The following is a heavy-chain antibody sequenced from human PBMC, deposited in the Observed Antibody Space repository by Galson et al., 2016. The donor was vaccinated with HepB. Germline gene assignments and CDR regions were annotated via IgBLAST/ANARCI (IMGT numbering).Heavy chain of an antibody. D-gene: IGHD6-13*01. J-gene: IGHJ4*02. CDR3: ASRGSSLYIG. CDR2: IDRYGSST. CDR1: GSSFSSSW. V-gene: IGHV3-74*01. Sequence: SLRLSCAASGSSFSSSWMHWVRQAPGKGLVWVSRIDRYGSSTGYADSVKGRFTISRDNAKNTLFLHMNSLRVEDTAVYYCASRGSSLYIGWGQGTLVTVSS.